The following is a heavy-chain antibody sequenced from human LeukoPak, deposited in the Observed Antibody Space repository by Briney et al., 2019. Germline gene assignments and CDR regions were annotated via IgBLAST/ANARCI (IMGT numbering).Heavy chain of an antibody. D-gene: IGHD2-15*01. Sequence: PGGSLRLSCAASGFTFSSYAMHWVRQAPGKGLEWVAVISYDGSNKYYADSVKGRFTVSRDNSKNTLYLQMNSLRAEDAAVYYCARSCSGGSCYDYWGQGTLVTVSS. J-gene: IGHJ4*02. CDR2: ISYDGSNK. V-gene: IGHV3-30-3*01. CDR1: GFTFSSYA. CDR3: ARSCSGGSCYDY.